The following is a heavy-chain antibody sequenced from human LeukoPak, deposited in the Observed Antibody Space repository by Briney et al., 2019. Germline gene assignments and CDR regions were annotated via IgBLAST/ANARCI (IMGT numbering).Heavy chain of an antibody. V-gene: IGHV3-23*01. D-gene: IGHD3-22*01. J-gene: IGHJ4*02. CDR3: AKDRSKVIDY. CDR2: ISGSGGSS. Sequence: GGSLRLSCAASGFTFSSYGMSWVRQAPGKGLEWVSAISGSGGSSYYADSVKGRFTISRDNSKNTLSLQMNSLRADDTAVYYCAKDRSKVIDYWGQGTLVTVSS. CDR1: GFTFSSYG.